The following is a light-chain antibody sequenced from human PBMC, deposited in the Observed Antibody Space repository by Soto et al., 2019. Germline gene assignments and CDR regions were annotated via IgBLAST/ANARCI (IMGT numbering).Light chain of an antibody. CDR1: TSNIGSKT. J-gene: IGLJ3*02. Sequence: QSALTQPPSASGTPGQRVTISCSGSTSNIGSKTVNWYQQLPGTAPKLLIFYNNQRPSGVPDRFSGSKSGTSASLAISGLQSEDEADYYCAAWDDSRNGQWVFGGGTKLTVL. V-gene: IGLV1-44*01. CDR3: AAWDDSRNGQWV. CDR2: YNN.